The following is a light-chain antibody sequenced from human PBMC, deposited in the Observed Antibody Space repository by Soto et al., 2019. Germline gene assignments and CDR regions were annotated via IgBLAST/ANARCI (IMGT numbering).Light chain of an antibody. J-gene: IGKJ3*01. Sequence: EIVLMQSPDTLSLSPGERATLSCRASETISSHYIAWYQQKPGQVPRLLIFGASTRATGIPDRFSGSWSGTDFTLTISRLEPEDCAVYYCQNFGDSPFTFGPGTKVDIK. CDR2: GAS. CDR1: ETISSHY. CDR3: QNFGDSPFT. V-gene: IGKV3-20*01.